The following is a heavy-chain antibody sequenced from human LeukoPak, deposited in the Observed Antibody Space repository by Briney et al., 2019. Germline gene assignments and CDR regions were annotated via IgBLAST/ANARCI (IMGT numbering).Heavy chain of an antibody. D-gene: IGHD1-26*01. CDR2: ISISGST. CDR3: ARHKSRYSGSHRGTRGYFDY. Sequence: PSETLSLTCSVSGASISSWYWSWIRQPAGKGLEWIGHISISGSTRYNPSLRSRVTMSLDTSKNQFSLKLSSVTAADTAVYYCARHKSRYSGSHRGTRGYFDYWGQGTLVTVSS. V-gene: IGHV4-4*07. J-gene: IGHJ4*02. CDR1: GASISSWY.